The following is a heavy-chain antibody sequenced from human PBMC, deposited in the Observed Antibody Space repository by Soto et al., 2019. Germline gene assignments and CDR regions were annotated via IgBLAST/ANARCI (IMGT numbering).Heavy chain of an antibody. Sequence: EVQLVESGGGLVQPGGSLRLSCAASGFTVSSNYMSWVRQAPGKGLEWVSVIYSGGSTYYADSVKGRFTISRDNSQNTLYPQMNSLRADDTAVYYWARDHGPLWLRGWFDPWGQGTLVTVSS. V-gene: IGHV3-66*01. CDR2: IYSGGST. CDR3: ARDHGPLWLRGWFDP. CDR1: GFTVSSNY. D-gene: IGHD5-18*01. J-gene: IGHJ5*02.